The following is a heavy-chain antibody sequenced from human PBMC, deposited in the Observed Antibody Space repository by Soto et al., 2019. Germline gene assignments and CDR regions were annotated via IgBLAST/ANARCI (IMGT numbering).Heavy chain of an antibody. Sequence: EVQLVESGGGLVQPGRSLRLSCAASGFTFDDYAMHWVRQAPGKGLGWVSGSSGTSGSIGYADSVKGRFTISRDNAKNSLYLQMNSLRAEDTALYYCAKAVGSYGNFDYWGQGTLVTVYS. D-gene: IGHD5-18*01. J-gene: IGHJ4*02. V-gene: IGHV3-9*01. CDR3: AKAVGSYGNFDY. CDR1: GFTFDDYA. CDR2: SSGTSGSI.